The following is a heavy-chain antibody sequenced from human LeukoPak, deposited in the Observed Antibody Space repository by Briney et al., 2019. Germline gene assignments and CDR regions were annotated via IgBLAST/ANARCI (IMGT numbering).Heavy chain of an antibody. CDR2: IWFDGSNT. D-gene: IGHD1-26*01. CDR1: GFTFSSYT. Sequence: GALRLSCAASGFTFSSYTMHWVGQAPGRGLGWVAVIWFDGSNTYYADSVKGRFTISRDNSKNTLYLQMNSLRAEDTASYYCASNSGSSGGYWGQGTLVTVSS. CDR3: ASNSGSSGGY. V-gene: IGHV3-33*01. J-gene: IGHJ4*02.